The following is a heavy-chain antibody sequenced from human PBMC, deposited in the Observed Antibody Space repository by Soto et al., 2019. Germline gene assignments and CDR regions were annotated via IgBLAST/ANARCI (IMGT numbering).Heavy chain of an antibody. V-gene: IGHV4-4*02. CDR1: GGFTSTNNW. Sequence: QLQLQESGPGLVRPSGTLSLTCAVSGGFTSTNNWWSWVRQPPGKGLEWIGDAYHSGSTEYNPSLKSPVSISVDKSKNQTPLELTSATAADTAVYYFARSPPSSYYGGSGTFDYWGQGTLVTVSS. J-gene: IGHJ4*02. CDR3: ARSPPSSYYGGSGTFDY. CDR2: AYHSGST. D-gene: IGHD3-10*01.